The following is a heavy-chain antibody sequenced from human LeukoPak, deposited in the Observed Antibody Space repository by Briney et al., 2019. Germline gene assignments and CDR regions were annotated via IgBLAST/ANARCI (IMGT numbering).Heavy chain of an antibody. J-gene: IGHJ5*02. CDR1: GGSISSYY. CDR3: ARLGRHWQLLQWFDP. D-gene: IGHD1-26*01. CDR2: IYYSGTT. Sequence: SETLSLTCTVSGGSISSYYWSWIRQPPGKGLEWIGYIYYSGTTNYNPSLKSRVTMSVDTSKNKFSLKLNSVTAADTAVYYCARLGRHWQLLQWFDPWGQGTQVTVSS. V-gene: IGHV4-59*01.